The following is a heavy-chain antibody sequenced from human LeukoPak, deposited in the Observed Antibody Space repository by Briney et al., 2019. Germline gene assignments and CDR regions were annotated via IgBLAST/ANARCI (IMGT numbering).Heavy chain of an antibody. CDR2: IYYSGST. D-gene: IGHD5-18*01. Sequence: SETLSLTCAVSGGSISSGGYSWSWIRQPPGKGLGWIGYIYYSGSTYYNPSLKSRVTISVDTSKNQFSLKLSSVTAADTAVYYCARGGGYSYGYPDYWGQGTLVTVSS. CDR1: GGSISSGGYS. J-gene: IGHJ4*02. V-gene: IGHV4-30-4*07. CDR3: ARGGGYSYGYPDY.